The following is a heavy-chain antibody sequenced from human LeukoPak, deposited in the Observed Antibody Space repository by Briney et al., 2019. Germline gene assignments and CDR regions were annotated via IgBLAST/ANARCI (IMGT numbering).Heavy chain of an antibody. Sequence: GESLKISCKGSGYRFTTYWIGWVRQMPGKGLEWMGIIYPGDSDTRYSPSFQGQVTISADKSITTAYLQWNSLRASDTAMYYCARHVDSDAFDIWGQGTMVTVSS. D-gene: IGHD3-22*01. V-gene: IGHV5-51*01. CDR2: IYPGDSDT. J-gene: IGHJ3*02. CDR3: ARHVDSDAFDI. CDR1: GYRFTTYW.